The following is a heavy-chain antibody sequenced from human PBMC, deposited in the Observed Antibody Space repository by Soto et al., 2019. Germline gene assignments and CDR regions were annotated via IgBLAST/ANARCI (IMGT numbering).Heavy chain of an antibody. V-gene: IGHV1-8*01. Sequence: QVQLVQSGAEVKKPGASVKVSCKASGYTFTNYDIHWVRQATGQGLEWMGWMNPDSGNTGQSKQFQGRVTMTRDTSISTAYMVMSSLRSEDTAVYYCARGRFRRTWFDPWGQGTLGTVSS. CDR2: MNPDSGNT. CDR3: ARGRFRRTWFDP. CDR1: GYTFTNYD. J-gene: IGHJ5*02. D-gene: IGHD3-16*01.